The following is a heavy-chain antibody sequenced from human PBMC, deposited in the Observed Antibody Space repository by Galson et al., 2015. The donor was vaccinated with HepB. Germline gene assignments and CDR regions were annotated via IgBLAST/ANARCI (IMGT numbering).Heavy chain of an antibody. D-gene: IGHD3-10*01. Sequence: SLRLSCAASGFTFSSYGMHWVRQAPGKGLEWVAVISYDGSNKYYADSVKGRFTTSRDNSKNTLYLQMNSLRAEDTAVYYCAKGDGGMVRGVLFDYWGQGTLVTVSS. J-gene: IGHJ4*02. CDR1: GFTFSSYG. CDR3: AKGDGGMVRGVLFDY. V-gene: IGHV3-30*18. CDR2: ISYDGSNK.